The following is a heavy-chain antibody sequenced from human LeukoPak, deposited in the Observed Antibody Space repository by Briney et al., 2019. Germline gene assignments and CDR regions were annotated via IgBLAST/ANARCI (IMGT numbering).Heavy chain of an antibody. D-gene: IGHD5/OR15-5a*01. CDR1: GFSLSTSGVS. Sequence: SGPTLVNPTQTLTLTCTFSGFSLSTSGVSMGWFRQPPGKALEWLALIFWDDDKRYSPSLKSRLTITKDTSKNQVVLIMTNMDPVDTGTYFCARRRVTASTTGYDFDYWGQGSLVTVSS. CDR2: IFWDDDK. CDR3: ARRRVTASTTGYDFDY. J-gene: IGHJ4*02. V-gene: IGHV2-5*02.